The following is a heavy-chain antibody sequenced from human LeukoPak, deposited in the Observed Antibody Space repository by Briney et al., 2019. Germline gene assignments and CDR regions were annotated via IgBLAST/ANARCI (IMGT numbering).Heavy chain of an antibody. CDR3: ARDQISYGSGSYYS. Sequence: ASVKVSCKASGYTFTSYGISWVRQAPGQGLEWMGWISAYNGNTNYAQKLQGRVTMTTDTSTSTAYMELRSLRSDDTAVYYCARDQISYGSGSYYSWGHGTLVTVSS. J-gene: IGHJ4*01. CDR2: ISAYNGNT. CDR1: GYTFTSYG. V-gene: IGHV1-18*01. D-gene: IGHD3-10*01.